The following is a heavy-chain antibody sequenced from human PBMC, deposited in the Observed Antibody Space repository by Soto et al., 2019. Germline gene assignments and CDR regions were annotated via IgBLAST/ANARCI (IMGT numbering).Heavy chain of an antibody. CDR2: ISYDGSNK. D-gene: IGHD3-3*01. Sequence: PGGSLRLSCAASGFTFSSYGMHWVRQAPGKGLEWVAVISYDGSNKYYADSVKGRFTISRDNSKNTLYLQMNSLRAEDTAVYYCAKGGVITPIDDYWSQGTLVTVSS. J-gene: IGHJ4*02. CDR1: GFTFSSYG. CDR3: AKGGVITPIDDY. V-gene: IGHV3-30*18.